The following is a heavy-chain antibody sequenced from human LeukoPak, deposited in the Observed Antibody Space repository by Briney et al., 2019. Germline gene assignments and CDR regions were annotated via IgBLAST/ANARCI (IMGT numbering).Heavy chain of an antibody. CDR1: GFTFSSYA. D-gene: IGHD2-2*01. J-gene: IGHJ4*02. CDR3: AGGYCSSPSCWGFDY. V-gene: IGHV3-30-3*01. Sequence: GGSLRLSCAASGFTFSSYAMHWVRQAPGKGLEWVAVISYDGGHKYCADSVKGRFTISRDNSKNTLYLQINSMRVEDMAVYYCAGGYCSSPSCWGFDYWGQGTLVTVSS. CDR2: ISYDGGHK.